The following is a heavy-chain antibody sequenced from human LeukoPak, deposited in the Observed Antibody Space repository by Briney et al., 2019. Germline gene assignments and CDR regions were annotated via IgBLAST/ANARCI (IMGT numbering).Heavy chain of an antibody. CDR2: IKQDGSEK. V-gene: IGHV3-7*01. CDR1: GFTFSSYW. D-gene: IGHD3-22*01. J-gene: IGHJ4*02. Sequence: GGSLRLSCAASGFTFSSYWMSWVRQAPGKGLEWVANIKQDGSEKYYVDSVKGRFTISRDNAKNPRYLQMNSLRAEDTAVYYCARESGYYYDSSGYYYLWGQGTLVTVSS. CDR3: ARESGYYYDSSGYYYL.